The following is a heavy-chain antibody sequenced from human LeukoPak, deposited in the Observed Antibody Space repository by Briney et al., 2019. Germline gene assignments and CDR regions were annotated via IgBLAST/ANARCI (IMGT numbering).Heavy chain of an antibody. CDR3: ARVSRGVYSSSWYVPSRGAYFDY. CDR1: GGSISSGDYY. CDR2: IYYSGST. J-gene: IGHJ4*02. D-gene: IGHD6-13*01. Sequence: PSETLSLTCTVSGGSISSGDYYWSWIRQPPGKGLEWIGYIYYSGSTYYNPSLKSRVTISVDTSKNQFSLKLSSVTAADTAVYYCARVSRGVYSSSWYVPSRGAYFDYWGQGTLVTVSS. V-gene: IGHV4-30-4*01.